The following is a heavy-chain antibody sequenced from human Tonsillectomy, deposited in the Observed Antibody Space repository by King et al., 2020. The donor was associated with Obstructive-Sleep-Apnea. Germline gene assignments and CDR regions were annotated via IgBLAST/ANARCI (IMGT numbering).Heavy chain of an antibody. CDR3: ARDITSAWAGGLTY. CDR2: IFHSGTI. Sequence: QLQESGPGLVKPSQTLSLTCIVSGDSITNGGYYWNWVRQRPGKGLEWIGCIFHSGTIYYNPSLKSRVTLSVDTSKNQFSLDLSSVTAADTAVYYCARDITSAWAGGLTYWGQGTLVTVSS. J-gene: IGHJ4*02. V-gene: IGHV4-31*02. D-gene: IGHD6-19*01. CDR1: GDSITNGGYY.